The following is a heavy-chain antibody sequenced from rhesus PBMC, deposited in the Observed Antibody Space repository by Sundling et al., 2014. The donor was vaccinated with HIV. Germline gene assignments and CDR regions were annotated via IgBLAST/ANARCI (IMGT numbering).Heavy chain of an antibody. V-gene: IGHV3-136*01. CDR2: ISSASFYI. CDR1: GFTFSSYG. D-gene: IGHD4-35*01. CDR3: TRDWETVKLFDY. J-gene: IGHJ4*01. Sequence: EVQLVESGGGLVQPGGSLRLSCAASGFTFSSYGMSWVRQAPGKGLEWVSSISSASFYIYYTDSVKGRFTISRDNAKNSLSLQMNSLRAEDTAVYYCTRDWETVKLFDYWGQGVLVTVSS.